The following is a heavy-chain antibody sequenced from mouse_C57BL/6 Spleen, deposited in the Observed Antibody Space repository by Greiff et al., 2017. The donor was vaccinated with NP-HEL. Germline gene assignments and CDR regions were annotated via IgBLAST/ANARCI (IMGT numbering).Heavy chain of an antibody. CDR3: ARGGGNYGWYFDV. V-gene: IGHV5-16*01. Sequence: EVKLVESEGGLVQPGRSMKLSCTASGFTFSDYYMAWVRQVPEKGLEWVANINYDGSSTYYLDSLKSRFIISRDNAKNILYLQMSSLKSEDTATYYCARGGGNYGWYFDVWGQGTTLTVSS. CDR1: GFTFSDYY. CDR2: INYDGSST. D-gene: IGHD1-2*01. J-gene: IGHJ2*01.